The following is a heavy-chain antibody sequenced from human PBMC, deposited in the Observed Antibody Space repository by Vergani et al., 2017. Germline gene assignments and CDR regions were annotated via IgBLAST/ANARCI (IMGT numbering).Heavy chain of an antibody. CDR2: IIPILGIA. V-gene: IGHV1-69*08. CDR3: AREKPLGIAVADINWFDP. J-gene: IGHJ5*02. CDR1: GGTFSSYT. Sequence: QVQLVQSGAEVKKPGSSVKVSCKASGGTFSSYTISWVRQAPGQGLEWMGRIIPILGIANYAQKFQGRVTITADKSTSTDYMELSSLRSEDTAVYYCAREKPLGIAVADINWFDPWGQGTLVTVSS. D-gene: IGHD6-19*01.